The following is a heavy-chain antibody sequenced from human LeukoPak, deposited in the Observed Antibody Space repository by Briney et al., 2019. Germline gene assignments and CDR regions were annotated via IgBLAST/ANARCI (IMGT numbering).Heavy chain of an antibody. J-gene: IGHJ4*02. CDR1: GFTFSQYY. CDR2: ISSSSSYT. CDR3: ASLRWFGESSSDY. V-gene: IGHV3-11*06. Sequence: GTLTLSCAASGFTFSQYYGSWIRQAPGKGLEWVSYISSSSSYTNYADSVKGRFTISRDNAKNSLYLQMNSLRAEDTAVYYCASLRWFGESSSDYWGQGTLVTVSS. D-gene: IGHD3-10*01.